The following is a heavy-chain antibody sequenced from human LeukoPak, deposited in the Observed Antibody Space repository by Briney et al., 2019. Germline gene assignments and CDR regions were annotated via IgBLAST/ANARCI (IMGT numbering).Heavy chain of an antibody. D-gene: IGHD1-1*01. V-gene: IGHV3-30-3*01. Sequence: GGSLRLSCAASGFTFSSYAMHWVRQAPGKGLEWVAVISYDGSNKYYADSVKGRFTISRDKYSLRAEDTAVYYCAKVEGASKASVYWGQGALVTVSS. J-gene: IGHJ4*02. CDR3: AKVEGASKASVY. CDR2: ISYDGSNK. CDR1: GFTFSSYA.